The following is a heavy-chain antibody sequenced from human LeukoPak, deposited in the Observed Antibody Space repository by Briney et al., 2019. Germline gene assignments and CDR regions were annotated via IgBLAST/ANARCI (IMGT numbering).Heavy chain of an antibody. J-gene: IGHJ4*02. CDR1: GGSISSYY. D-gene: IGHD3-16*01. V-gene: IGHV4-59*01. CDR3: ARAVGGRTGYFDY. Sequence: PSETLSLTCTVSGGSISSYYWSWIRQPPGKGLEWIGYIYYSGSTNYNPSLKSRVTISVDTSKNQFSLKLSSVTAADTAVYYCARAVGGRTGYFDYWGQGTLVTVSS. CDR2: IYYSGST.